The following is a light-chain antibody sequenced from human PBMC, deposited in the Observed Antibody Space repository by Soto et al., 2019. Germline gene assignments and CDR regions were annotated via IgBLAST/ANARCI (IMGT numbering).Light chain of an antibody. CDR2: AAS. Sequence: DIQMTQSPSSLSASVGDRVTITCRASQSISSYLNWYQQKPGKAPKLLIYAASSLQSGVPSRFSGSGSRTDFTLTIRSLQPEDFAPYYCQQSYRTPALTFGGGTKVEIK. J-gene: IGKJ4*01. V-gene: IGKV1-39*01. CDR3: QQSYRTPALT. CDR1: QSISSY.